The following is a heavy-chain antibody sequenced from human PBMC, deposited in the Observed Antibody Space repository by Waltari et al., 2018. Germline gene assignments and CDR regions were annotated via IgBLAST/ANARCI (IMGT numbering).Heavy chain of an antibody. CDR2: IIPILGIA. CDR1: GGTFSSYA. V-gene: IGHV1-69*04. CDR3: AREGVRITMVRGVIINDAFDI. D-gene: IGHD3-10*01. J-gene: IGHJ3*02. Sequence: QVQLVQSGAEVKKPGSSVTVSCKASGGTFSSYAISWVRQAPGHGLEWMGRIIPILGIANYAQKFQGRVTITADKSTSTAYMELSSLRSEDTAVYYCAREGVRITMVRGVIINDAFDIWGQGTMVTVSS.